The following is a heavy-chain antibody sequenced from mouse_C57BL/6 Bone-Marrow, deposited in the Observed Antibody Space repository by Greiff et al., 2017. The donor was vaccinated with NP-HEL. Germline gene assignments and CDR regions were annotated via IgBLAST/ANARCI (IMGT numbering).Heavy chain of an antibody. Sequence: EVQLQQSGAELVKPGASVKLSCTASGFNIKDYYMHWVKQRTEQGLEWIGRIDPEDGETNYAPKFQGKATITAETSSNTAYLQLSSLPSEYTAVYYCASSPGSSLAYWGQGTLVTVSA. CDR2: IDPEDGET. V-gene: IGHV14-2*01. CDR3: ASSPGSSLAY. J-gene: IGHJ3*01. D-gene: IGHD1-1*01. CDR1: GFNIKDYY.